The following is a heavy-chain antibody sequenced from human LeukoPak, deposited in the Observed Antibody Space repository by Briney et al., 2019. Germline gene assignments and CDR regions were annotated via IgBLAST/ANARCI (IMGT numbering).Heavy chain of an antibody. CDR2: ISGSGPYT. J-gene: IGHJ4*02. CDR3: AKHGYCSGISCFFDF. V-gene: IGHV3-23*01. D-gene: IGHD2-2*03. Sequence: GGSLRLSCAASGFTFSSYAMSWVRQAPGKGLEWVSAISGSGPYTFYTDSVKGRFTISRDISKNTLYLQMNSLRAEDTALYYCAKHGYCSGISCFFDFWGQGTQVTVSS. CDR1: GFTFSSYA.